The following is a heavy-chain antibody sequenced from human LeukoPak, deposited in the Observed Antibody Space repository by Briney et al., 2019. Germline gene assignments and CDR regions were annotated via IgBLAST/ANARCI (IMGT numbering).Heavy chain of an antibody. CDR2: ITSSSSYI. D-gene: IGHD1-26*01. CDR3: ARDPYSGNYGDYYYYYMDV. J-gene: IGHJ6*03. Sequence: GGSLRLSCAASGFTFSSYSMNWARQAPGKGLEWVSSITSSSSYIYYADSVKGRFTISRDNAKSSLYLQMNSLRDEDTAVYYCARDPYSGNYGDYYYYYMDVWGKGTTVTISS. CDR1: GFTFSSYS. V-gene: IGHV3-21*01.